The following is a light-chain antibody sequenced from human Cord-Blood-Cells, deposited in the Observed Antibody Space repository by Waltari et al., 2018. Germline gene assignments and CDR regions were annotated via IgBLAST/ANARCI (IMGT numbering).Light chain of an antibody. CDR2: DVS. CDR3: SSNTSSSTHVV. CDR1: SSDVGGYNY. V-gene: IGLV2-14*01. J-gene: IGLJ2*01. Sequence: QSALTQPASVSGSPGQSLTISCTGTSSDVGGYNYVSWYQQHPGKAPKLMIYDVSNRPSGVSNRFSGSKSGNTASLTISGLQAEDEADYYCSSNTSSSTHVVFGGGTKLTVL.